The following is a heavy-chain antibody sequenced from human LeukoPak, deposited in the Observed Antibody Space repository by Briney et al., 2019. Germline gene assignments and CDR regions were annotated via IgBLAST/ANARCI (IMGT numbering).Heavy chain of an antibody. CDR1: SLSTSGVG. CDR2: IYWDDDK. Sequence: SLSTSGVGVGWIRQPPGKALEWLALIYWDDDKRYSPSLKSRLTITKDTSKNQVVLTMTNMDPVDTATYYCAHRGRLPGTFDYWGQGTLVTVPS. J-gene: IGHJ4*02. CDR3: AHRGRLPGTFDY. D-gene: IGHD6-25*01. V-gene: IGHV2-5*02.